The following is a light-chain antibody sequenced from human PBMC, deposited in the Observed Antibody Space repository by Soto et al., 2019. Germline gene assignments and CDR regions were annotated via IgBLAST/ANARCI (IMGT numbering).Light chain of an antibody. V-gene: IGKV3-20*01. Sequence: EIVLTQSPGTLSLSPGERATLSCRASQSVSSSYLAWYQQKPGQAPRLLIYGASSRATGIPDRFSGSGSGTDFNFTISTLEPEDFAVYYCQQYGSSPPVYTFGQGTKLEIK. J-gene: IGKJ2*01. CDR2: GAS. CDR3: QQYGSSPPVYT. CDR1: QSVSSSY.